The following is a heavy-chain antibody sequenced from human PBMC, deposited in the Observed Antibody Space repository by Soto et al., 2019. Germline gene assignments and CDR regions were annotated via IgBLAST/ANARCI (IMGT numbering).Heavy chain of an antibody. J-gene: IGHJ3*02. D-gene: IGHD3-22*01. CDR1: GYSFTSYW. CDR3: ARHQHYYDRTGALDI. CDR2: IYPGDSVT. V-gene: IGHV5-51*01. Sequence: GEPLKISCKGSGYSFTSYWIGWVRQMPGKGLEWMGIIYPGDSVTRYSPSIQGQVTISADKSISTAYLQWSSLKASDTAMYYCARHQHYYDRTGALDIWGQGTMVTVS.